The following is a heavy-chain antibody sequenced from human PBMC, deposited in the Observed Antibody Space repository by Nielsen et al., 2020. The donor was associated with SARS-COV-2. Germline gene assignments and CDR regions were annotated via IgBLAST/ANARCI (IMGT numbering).Heavy chain of an antibody. CDR1: GFTFSSYS. J-gene: IGHJ4*02. D-gene: IGHD3-9*01. CDR3: ARLRDDGYYFDTGPFDY. V-gene: IGHV3-74*01. CDR2: IKSDGTKT. Sequence: GESLKISCAASGFTFSSYSMHWVRQGPGKGLVWVSHIKSDGTKTTYADSVKGRFITSRDNAKNTLYLQMDSLRAEDTAVYYCARLRDDGYYFDTGPFDYWGQGALVTVSS.